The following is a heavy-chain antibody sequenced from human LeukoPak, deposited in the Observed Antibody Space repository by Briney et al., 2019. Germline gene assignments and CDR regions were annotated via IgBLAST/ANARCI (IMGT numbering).Heavy chain of an antibody. CDR2: IRYDGSNK. J-gene: IGHJ4*02. CDR3: AKVGHYSSSWDFDY. D-gene: IGHD6-13*01. V-gene: IGHV3-30*02. CDR1: GFTFGSYG. Sequence: GGSLRLSCAASGFTFGSYGMHWVRQAPGKGLEWVAFIRYDGSNKYYADSVKGRFTISRDNSKNTLYLQMNSLRAEDTAVYYCAKVGHYSSSWDFDYWGQGTLVTVSS.